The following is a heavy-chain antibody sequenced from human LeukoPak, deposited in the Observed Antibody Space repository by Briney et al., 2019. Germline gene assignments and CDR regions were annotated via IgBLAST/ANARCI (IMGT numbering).Heavy chain of an antibody. J-gene: IGHJ4*02. CDR2: IYYSGST. D-gene: IGHD3-10*01. CDR1: GGSISSYY. CDR3: ARLGDSYGSGSYYVDY. V-gene: IGHV4-59*08. Sequence: SETLSLTCTVPGGSISSYYWSWIRQPPGKGLEWIGYIYYSGSTNYNPSLKSRVTISVDTSKNQFSLKLSSVTAADTAVYYCARLGDSYGSGSYYVDYWGQGTLVTVSS.